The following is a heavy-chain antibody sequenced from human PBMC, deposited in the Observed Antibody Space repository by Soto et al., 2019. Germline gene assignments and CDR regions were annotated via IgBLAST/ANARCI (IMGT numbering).Heavy chain of an antibody. CDR1: GGSISSSSYY. J-gene: IGHJ4*02. V-gene: IGHV4-39*01. D-gene: IGHD3-10*01. CDR2: IYYSGST. Sequence: QLQLQESGPGLVKPSETLSLTCTVSGGSISSSSYYWGWIRQPPGKGLEWIGSIYYSGSTYYNPSLKSRVTISVDSSKTQFSLKLSSVTAADTAVYYCARTRLWFGEENYFDYWGQGTLVTVSS. CDR3: ARTRLWFGEENYFDY.